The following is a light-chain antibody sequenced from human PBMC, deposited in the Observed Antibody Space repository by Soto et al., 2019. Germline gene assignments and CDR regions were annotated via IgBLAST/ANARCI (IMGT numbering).Light chain of an antibody. V-gene: IGLV2-14*03. J-gene: IGLJ1*01. CDR2: DIR. Sequence: QSALTQPASVSGSPGQSITISCTGTSSDVGGYKYVSWYQQHPGKAPKLMIYDIRNRPSGLSNRFSGSKSGNTASLTISGLQAEDEADYYCSSYTSSSTRGFGTGTKLTVL. CDR1: SSDVGGYKY. CDR3: SSYTSSSTRG.